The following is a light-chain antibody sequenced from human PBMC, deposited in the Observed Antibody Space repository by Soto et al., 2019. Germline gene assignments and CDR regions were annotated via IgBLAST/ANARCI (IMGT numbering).Light chain of an antibody. V-gene: IGKV2-28*01. Sequence: DIVMPQSPLSLPVTPGEPASISCRSSQSLLHSNGYNYLDRYLQKPGQSPQLLIYLGSNRASGVTDRFSGSGSGIYFTLKISRVEAEEVGVYYCMQARQTPLTFCQGTKVEIK. CDR1: QSLLHSNGYNY. CDR3: MQARQTPLT. CDR2: LGS. J-gene: IGKJ1*01.